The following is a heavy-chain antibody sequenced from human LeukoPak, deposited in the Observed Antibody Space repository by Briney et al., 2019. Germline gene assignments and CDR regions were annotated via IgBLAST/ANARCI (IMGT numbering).Heavy chain of an antibody. D-gene: IGHD6-13*01. CDR2: IYYSGST. CDR3: ARDGGYSSSWPYYYYGMDV. J-gene: IGHJ6*02. Sequence: PSETLSLTCTVSGGSLYSSSYYWGWIRQPPGKGLEWVGTIYYSGSTYSNPSLKSRVTISIDTSKNQFSLKLSSVTAADTAVYYCARDGGYSSSWPYYYYGMDVWGQGTTVTVSS. V-gene: IGHV4-39*07. CDR1: GGSLYSSSYY.